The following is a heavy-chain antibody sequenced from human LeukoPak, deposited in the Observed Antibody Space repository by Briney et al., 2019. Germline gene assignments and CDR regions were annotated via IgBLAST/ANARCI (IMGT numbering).Heavy chain of an antibody. CDR2: IYSGGST. CDR3: ARVTQYYYDSSGFDY. V-gene: IGHV3-66*01. D-gene: IGHD3-22*01. J-gene: IGHJ4*02. CDR1: GFTVSSNY. Sequence: GGSLRLSCAASGFTVSSNYMSWVRQAPGKGLEWVSVIYSGGSTYYADSVKGRFTTSRDNSKNTLYLQMNSLRAEDTAVYYCARVTQYYYDSSGFDYWGQGTLVTVSS.